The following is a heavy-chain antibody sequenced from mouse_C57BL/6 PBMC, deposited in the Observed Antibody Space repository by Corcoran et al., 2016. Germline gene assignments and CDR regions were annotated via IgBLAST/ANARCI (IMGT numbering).Heavy chain of an antibody. CDR1: GYTFTTYG. CDR2: INTYSGVP. V-gene: IGHV9-3*01. CDR3: AREGPLWPGAY. J-gene: IGHJ3*01. Sequence: QIQLVQSGPELKKPGETVKISCKASGYTFTTYGMSWVKHAPGKGLKWMGWINTYSGVPTYADDFKGRFAFSLETSASTAYLQINNLKNEDTATYFCAREGPLWPGAYWGQGTLVTVSA. D-gene: IGHD1-1*02.